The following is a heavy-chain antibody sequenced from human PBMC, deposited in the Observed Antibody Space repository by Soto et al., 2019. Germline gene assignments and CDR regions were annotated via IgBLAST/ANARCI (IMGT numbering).Heavy chain of an antibody. Sequence: QVQLVESGGGVVQPGRSLRLSCAASGFTFSSYGMHWVRQAPGKGLEWVAVISYDGSNKYYADSVKGRFTISRDNSKNTLYLQMNSLRAEETAVYYCAKAPETTVNFYYYYGMDVWGQGTTVTVSS. CDR2: ISYDGSNK. J-gene: IGHJ6*02. CDR3: AKAPETTVNFYYYYGMDV. CDR1: GFTFSSYG. D-gene: IGHD4-17*01. V-gene: IGHV3-30*18.